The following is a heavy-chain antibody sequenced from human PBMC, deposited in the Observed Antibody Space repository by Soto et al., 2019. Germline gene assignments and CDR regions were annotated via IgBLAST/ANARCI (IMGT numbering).Heavy chain of an antibody. V-gene: IGHV4-4*02. CDR1: GDSVSSPYY. CDR3: ARSAGWYAVHS. D-gene: IGHD6-19*01. CDR2: VFHTGTT. Sequence: QVQLQESGPGLVKPSGTLSLTCAVSGDSVSSPYYWCWVRQPPGKGREWIGEVFHTGTTSYNPSLRSRVTISMDKSNNPSSLDLSSLTAADTAVYYCARSAGWYAVHSWGPGTLVIVSS. J-gene: IGHJ4*02.